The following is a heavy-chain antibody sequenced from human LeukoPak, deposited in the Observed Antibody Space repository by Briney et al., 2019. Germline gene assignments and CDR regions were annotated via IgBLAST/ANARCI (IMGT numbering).Heavy chain of an antibody. CDR3: ARSSGYYSGDFDI. J-gene: IGHJ3*02. D-gene: IGHD3-22*01. CDR1: GGSISSYY. Sequence: PSETLSLTCTVSGGSISSYYWSWIRQPPGKGLEWIGYIYYSGSTNYNPSLKSRVTISVDTSKNQFSLNLNSVTAADTAVYYCARSSGYYSGDFDIWGQGTMVTVSS. V-gene: IGHV4-59*08. CDR2: IYYSGST.